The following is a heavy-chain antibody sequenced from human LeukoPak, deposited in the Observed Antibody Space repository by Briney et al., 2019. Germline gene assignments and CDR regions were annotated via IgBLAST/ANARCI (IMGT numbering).Heavy chain of an antibody. J-gene: IGHJ4*02. V-gene: IGHV3-33*01. CDR2: IWYDGSNK. Sequence: GGSLRLSCAESGFTFSSYGMHWVRQAPGKGLEWVAVIWYDGSNKYYADSVKGRFTISRDNSKNTLYLQMNSLRAEDTAVYYCARDGYYGSGSFVERFDYWGQGTLVTVSS. D-gene: IGHD3-10*01. CDR1: GFTFSSYG. CDR3: ARDGYYGSGSFVERFDY.